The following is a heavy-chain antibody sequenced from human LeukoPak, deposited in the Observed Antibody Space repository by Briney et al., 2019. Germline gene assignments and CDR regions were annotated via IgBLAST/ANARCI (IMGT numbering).Heavy chain of an antibody. Sequence: GGSLRLSCAASGFTFSSYWLHWVRQAPGKGLVWVSRINEGGSTSNYADSVRGRFTISRDNAKNTLYLQMNSLRAEDTAIYYCAKDFTGARDYWGQGILVTVSS. V-gene: IGHV3-74*01. CDR1: GFTFSSYW. D-gene: IGHD7-27*01. CDR2: INEGGSTS. CDR3: AKDFTGARDY. J-gene: IGHJ4*02.